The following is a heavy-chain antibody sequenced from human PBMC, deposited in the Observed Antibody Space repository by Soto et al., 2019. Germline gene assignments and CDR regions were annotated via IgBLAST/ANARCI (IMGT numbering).Heavy chain of an antibody. CDR3: AKDREDIVVVPAARSYHMDV. V-gene: IGHV3-23*01. CDR1: GFTFSSYA. D-gene: IGHD2-2*01. Sequence: GGSLRLSCAASGFTFSSYAMSWVRQAPGKGLEWVSAISGSGGSTYYADSVKGRFTISRDNSKNTLYLQMNSLRAEDTAVYYCAKDREDIVVVPAARSYHMDVWGKGTTVTVSS. CDR2: ISGSGGST. J-gene: IGHJ6*03.